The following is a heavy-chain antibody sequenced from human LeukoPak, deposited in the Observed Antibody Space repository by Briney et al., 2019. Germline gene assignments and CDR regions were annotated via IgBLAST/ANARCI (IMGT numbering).Heavy chain of an antibody. CDR1: GGSFSGYY. V-gene: IGHV4-34*01. J-gene: IGHJ6*03. CDR3: ARAKFYQRYYYDMDV. CDR2: INHSGST. D-gene: IGHD2-2*01. Sequence: SETLSLTCAVYGGSFSGYYWSWIRQPPGKGLEWIGEINHSGSTNYNPSLKSRVTISVDTSKNQFSLKLSSVTAADTAVYYCARAKFYQRYYYDMDVWGKGTTVTVSS.